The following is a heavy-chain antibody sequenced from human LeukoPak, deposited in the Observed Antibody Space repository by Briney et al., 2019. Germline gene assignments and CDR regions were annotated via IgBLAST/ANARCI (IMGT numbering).Heavy chain of an antibody. V-gene: IGHV4-34*01. CDR1: GGSFSGYY. Sequence: SGTLSLTCAVYGGSFSGYYWSWIRQPPGKGLEWIGEINHSGSTNYNPSLKSRVTISVDTSKNQFSLKLSSVTAADTAVYYCARISCSSTSCYPGDYWGQGTLVTVSS. J-gene: IGHJ4*02. CDR2: INHSGST. CDR3: ARISCSSTSCYPGDY. D-gene: IGHD2-2*01.